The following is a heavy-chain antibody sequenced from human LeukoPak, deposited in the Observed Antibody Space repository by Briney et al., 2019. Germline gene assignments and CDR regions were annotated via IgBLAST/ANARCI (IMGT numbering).Heavy chain of an antibody. V-gene: IGHV3-30*02. Sequence: GGSLRLSCAASRFTFSSYGMHWVRQAPGKGLEWVAYIQYDGSNEQYADSVKGRLSISRYNSKNTLYLQMKSLRAEDTAVYYCARGRSCSSTSCYAYYYYYYMDVWGKGTTVTVSS. CDR2: IQYDGSNE. D-gene: IGHD2-2*01. J-gene: IGHJ6*03. CDR1: RFTFSSYG. CDR3: ARGRSCSSTSCYAYYYYYYMDV.